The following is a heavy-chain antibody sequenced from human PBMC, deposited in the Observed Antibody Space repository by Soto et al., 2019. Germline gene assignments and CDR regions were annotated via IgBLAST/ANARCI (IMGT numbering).Heavy chain of an antibody. CDR2: IYYSGST. Sequence: SETLSLTCTVSGGSISSYYWSWIRQPPGKGLEWIGYIYYSGSTNYNPSLKSRVTISVDTSKNQFSLKLSSVTAADTAVYYCARAAYYDFWSGPDGTNWFDPWGQGTLVTVSS. CDR3: ARAAYYDFWSGPDGTNWFDP. CDR1: GGSISSYY. V-gene: IGHV4-59*01. D-gene: IGHD3-3*01. J-gene: IGHJ5*02.